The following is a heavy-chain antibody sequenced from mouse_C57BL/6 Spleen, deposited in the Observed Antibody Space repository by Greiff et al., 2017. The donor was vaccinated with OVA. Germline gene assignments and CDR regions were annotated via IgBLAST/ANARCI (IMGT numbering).Heavy chain of an antibody. D-gene: IGHD1-1*01. CDR2: ISYSGST. V-gene: IGHV3-8*01. CDR1: GFSITSDY. J-gene: IGHJ2*01. CDR3: AKTYYGSGYIDY. Sequence: EVQLQQSGPGLAKPSQTLSLTCSVTGFSITSDYCNWIRKFPGNKLEFLGYISYSGSTYYNPSPKSRIPITRDTSKNQYYLQLNSVTTEDTATYYCAKTYYGSGYIDYWGQGTTLTVSS.